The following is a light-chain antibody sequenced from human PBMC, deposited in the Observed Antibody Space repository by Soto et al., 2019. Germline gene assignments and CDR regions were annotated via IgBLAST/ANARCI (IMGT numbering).Light chain of an antibody. CDR1: QSVSSSH. Sequence: EVVLTQSPGTLSLSPWERATLSCRASQSVSSSHLAWYQQKPGQAPRLLIYGASSRATGIPERFSGSGSGTDFTLTISRLEPEDFAVYYCHQSGGSLSWTFGQGTKVDIK. V-gene: IGKV3-20*01. CDR3: HQSGGSLSWT. J-gene: IGKJ1*01. CDR2: GAS.